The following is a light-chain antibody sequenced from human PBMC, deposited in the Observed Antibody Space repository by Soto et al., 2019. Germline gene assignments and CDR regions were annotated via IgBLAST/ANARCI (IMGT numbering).Light chain of an antibody. J-gene: IGKJ1*01. V-gene: IGKV1-17*01. CDR3: LQYRSFTRT. Sequence: IKMTQSHSSMSASLGARVTIACRASQGIRNDLGWYQQKPGKAPKRSIYAASSLQSGVPSRVSGSGSGTEFTRTISSMKPDVVATDEGLQYRSFTRTFDQ. CDR1: QGIRND. CDR2: AAS.